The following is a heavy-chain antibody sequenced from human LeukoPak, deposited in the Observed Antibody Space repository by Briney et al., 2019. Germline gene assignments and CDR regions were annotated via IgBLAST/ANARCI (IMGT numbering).Heavy chain of an antibody. CDR1: GYTFTNYW. D-gene: IGHD2/OR15-2a*01. Sequence: GESLKISCKGSGYTFTNYWIGWVRQMPGKGVEWMGTIYPVDSDTRSSPSFQAPVTSSVDKSISTAYLQSSSLTASDTAMYYCARRGPGTFYRDAFDIWGQGTMVTVSS. CDR2: IYPVDSDT. CDR3: ARRGPGTFYRDAFDI. J-gene: IGHJ3*02. V-gene: IGHV5-51*01.